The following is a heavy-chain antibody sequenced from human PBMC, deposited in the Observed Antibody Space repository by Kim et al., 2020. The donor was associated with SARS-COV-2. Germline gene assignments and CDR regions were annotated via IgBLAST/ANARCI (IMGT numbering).Heavy chain of an antibody. D-gene: IGHD5-12*01. CDR1: GFTFSSYA. CDR2: ISYDGSNK. V-gene: IGHV3-30*04. Sequence: GGSLRLSCAASGFTFSSYAMHWVRQAPGKGLEWVAVISYDGSNKYYADSVKGRFTISRDNSKNTLYLQMNSLRAEDTAVYYCARAAYNGYSGFHWGQGTLVTVSS. J-gene: IGHJ4*02. CDR3: ARAAYNGYSGFH.